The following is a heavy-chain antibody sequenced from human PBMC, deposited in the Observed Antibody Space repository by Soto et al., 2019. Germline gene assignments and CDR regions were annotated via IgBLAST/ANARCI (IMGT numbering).Heavy chain of an antibody. V-gene: IGHV1-69*01. CDR2: IIPIFGTA. Sequence: PGQGLEWMGGIIPIFGTANYAQKFQGRVTITADESTSTAYMELSSLRSEDTAVYYCARDKSSGLSHYYYGMDVWGQGTTVTVSS. D-gene: IGHD6-19*01. J-gene: IGHJ6*02. CDR3: ARDKSSGLSHYYYGMDV.